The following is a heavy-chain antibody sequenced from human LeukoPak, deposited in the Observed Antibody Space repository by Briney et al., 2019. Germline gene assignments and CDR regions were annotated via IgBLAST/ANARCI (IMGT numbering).Heavy chain of an antibody. CDR1: GYSISSGYY. D-gene: IGHD2-21*01. J-gene: IGHJ6*03. CDR2: IYHSGST. CDR3: ARYSVLYYYMDV. Sequence: SETLSLTCTVSGYSISSGYYWGWIRQPPGKGLEWIGGIYHSGSTYYNPSLKSRVTISVDTSKNQFSLKLSSVTAADTAVYYCARYSVLYYYMDVWGKGTTVTVSS. V-gene: IGHV4-38-2*02.